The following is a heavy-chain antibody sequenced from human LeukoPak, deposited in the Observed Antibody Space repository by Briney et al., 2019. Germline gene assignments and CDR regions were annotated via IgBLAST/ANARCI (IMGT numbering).Heavy chain of an antibody. J-gene: IGHJ4*02. Sequence: GGSLRLSCAASGFTFSSYGMHWVRQAPGKGLEWVAFIRYDGSNKYYADSVKGRFTISRDNSKNTLYLQMNSLRAEDTAVYYCAKSRPGYSSSWYFDYWGQGTLVTVSS. V-gene: IGHV3-30*02. CDR2: IRYDGSNK. CDR1: GFTFSSYG. D-gene: IGHD6-13*01. CDR3: AKSRPGYSSSWYFDY.